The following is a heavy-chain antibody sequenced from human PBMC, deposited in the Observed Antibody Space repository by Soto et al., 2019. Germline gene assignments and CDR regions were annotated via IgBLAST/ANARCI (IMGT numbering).Heavy chain of an antibody. V-gene: IGHV3-33*01. CDR3: ARDRMATFDY. Sequence: QVQLVESGGGVVQPGRSLRLSCAASGFTFSSYGMHWVRQAPGKGLKWVAVIWYDGSNKFYGDSVKGRFTISRDNSKNTLYLQMNSLRAEDTAVYYCARDRMATFDYWGLGTLVTVSS. J-gene: IGHJ4*02. CDR1: GFTFSSYG. D-gene: IGHD5-12*01. CDR2: IWYDGSNK.